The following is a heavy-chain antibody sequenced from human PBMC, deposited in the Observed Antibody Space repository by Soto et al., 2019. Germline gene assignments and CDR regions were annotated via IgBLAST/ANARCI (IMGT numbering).Heavy chain of an antibody. J-gene: IGHJ4*02. D-gene: IGHD3-22*01. CDR2: FYYRGST. V-gene: IGHV4-39*01. CDR1: GGSISSSSYY. CDR3: VGSGYSPFDY. Sequence: SETLSLTCTVSGGSISSSSYYWGWIRQPPGKGLEWIGSFYYRGSTYYNPSLKSRVTISVDTSKNQFSLKLSSVTAADTAVYYCVGSGYSPFDYWGQGTLVTVSS.